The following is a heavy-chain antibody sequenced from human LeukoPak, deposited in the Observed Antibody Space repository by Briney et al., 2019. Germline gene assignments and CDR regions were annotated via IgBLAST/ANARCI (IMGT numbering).Heavy chain of an antibody. D-gene: IGHD4-17*01. CDR1: GFTFDDYG. V-gene: IGHV3-20*04. CDR2: INWNGGST. J-gene: IGHJ3*02. CDR3: ARDRDYWHEGVGAFDS. Sequence: RPGGSLRLSCAFSGFTFDDYGMSWVRQAPGKGLEWVFGINWNGGSTGYADSVKGRFTISRDNAKNCLYLQMNSLRAEDTALYYCARDRDYWHEGVGAFDSWGQGTMVTVSS.